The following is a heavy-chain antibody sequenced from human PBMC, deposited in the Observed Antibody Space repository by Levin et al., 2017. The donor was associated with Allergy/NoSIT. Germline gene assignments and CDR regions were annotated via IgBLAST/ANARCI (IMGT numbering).Heavy chain of an antibody. CDR1: GGSISTYY. Sequence: SQTLSLPCTVSGGSISTYYWSWLRQPPGKGLEWIGYIYYNGTTNCNPSLKSRVSISVDTSKKQFSLELSSLTAADTAVYYCARAGRYQNFDYWGQGTLVTVSS. CDR2: IYYNGTT. J-gene: IGHJ4*02. V-gene: IGHV4-59*01. CDR3: ARAGRYQNFDY. D-gene: IGHD2-2*01.